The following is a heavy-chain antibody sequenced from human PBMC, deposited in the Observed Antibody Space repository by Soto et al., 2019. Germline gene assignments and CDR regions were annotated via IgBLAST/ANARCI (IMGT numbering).Heavy chain of an antibody. CDR1: VFAFSSYS. D-gene: IGHD3-10*01. V-gene: IGHV3-21*01. CDR2: ISSSSSYI. CDR3: ARAGYYRSASSYNLPLRQTSWFDP. J-gene: IGHJ5*02. Sequence: GGALRLSCAASVFAFSSYSMNWVRQAPGKGLEGVSSISSSSSYIYYADSVKGRFTISTDNAKTSLYLQMNSLRAEDTAVYYCARAGYYRSASSYNLPLRQTSWFDPWGQGTLVTVSS.